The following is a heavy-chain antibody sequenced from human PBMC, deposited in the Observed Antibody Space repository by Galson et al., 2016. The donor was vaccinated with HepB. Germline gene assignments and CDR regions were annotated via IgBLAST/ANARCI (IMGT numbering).Heavy chain of an antibody. V-gene: IGHV3-23*01. CDR2: ISGGGGTT. CDR1: TFTFRNYG. J-gene: IGHJ3*02. D-gene: IGHD3-16*01. Sequence: SLRLSCAASTFTFRNYGMSWVRQAPGKGLEWVLVISGGGGTTYYADSVKGRFTISRDKSKNTQYVQMNSLRVEDTAVYYCAKGGMGDASDKWGQGTMVTVSS. CDR3: AKGGMGDASDK.